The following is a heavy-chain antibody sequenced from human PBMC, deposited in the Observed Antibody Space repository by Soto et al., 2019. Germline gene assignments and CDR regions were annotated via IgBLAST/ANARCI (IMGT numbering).Heavy chain of an antibody. V-gene: IGHV3-53*02. CDR1: GFSVSSSH. Sequence: EVQVVETGGDLVQPGGSLRLSCAASGFSVSSSHMNWVRQAPGKGLEWVSAVYSGDTTYYADSVKGRFTISRDKSTNTLYLQMSSLGAEDTAVYYCATTFSVGGAGYDFDFRGQGTVVTVSS. CDR2: VYSGDTT. D-gene: IGHD1-26*01. CDR3: ATTFSVGGAGYDFDF. J-gene: IGHJ4*02.